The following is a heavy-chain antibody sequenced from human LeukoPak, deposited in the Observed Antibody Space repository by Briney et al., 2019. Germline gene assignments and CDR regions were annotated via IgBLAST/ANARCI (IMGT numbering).Heavy chain of an antibody. CDR2: IIPNSGGT. Sequence: GASVKVSCKASGYTFTGYYMHWVRQAPGQGLEWMGWIIPNSGGTNYAQKFQGWVTMTRDTSISTAYMELSRLRSDDTAVYYCARGLAAAGLDYFDYWGQGTLVTVSS. D-gene: IGHD6-13*01. CDR1: GYTFTGYY. V-gene: IGHV1-2*04. CDR3: ARGLAAAGLDYFDY. J-gene: IGHJ4*02.